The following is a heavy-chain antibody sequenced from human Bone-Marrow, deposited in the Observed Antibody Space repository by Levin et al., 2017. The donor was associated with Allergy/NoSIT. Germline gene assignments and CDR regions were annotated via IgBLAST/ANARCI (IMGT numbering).Heavy chain of an antibody. CDR3: ARDGGIAAAGTDEPLTENYYYGMDV. CDR2: ISSSSSYI. CDR1: GFTFSSYS. V-gene: IGHV3-21*01. J-gene: IGHJ6*02. D-gene: IGHD6-13*01. Sequence: GGSLRLSCAASGFTFSSYSMNWVRQAPGKGLEWVSSISSSSSYIYYADSVKGRFTISRDNAKNSLYLQMNSLRAEDTAVYYCARDGGIAAAGTDEPLTENYYYGMDVWGQGTTVTVSS.